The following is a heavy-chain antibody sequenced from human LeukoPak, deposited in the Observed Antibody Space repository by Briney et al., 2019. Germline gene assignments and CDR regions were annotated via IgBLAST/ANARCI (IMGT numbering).Heavy chain of an antibody. V-gene: IGHV3-53*01. Sequence: PGGPLSLSCAASGFLVSSNYMTWVRQAPGKGLEWVSVIYSDGSTYYADSVKGRFTISRDNSKNTLHLQMNTVRADDTAVYYCAKSLSRGVSAFDYCGQGALVTVSS. CDR1: GFLVSSNY. D-gene: IGHD3-3*01. J-gene: IGHJ4*02. CDR2: IYSDGST. CDR3: AKSLSRGVSAFDY.